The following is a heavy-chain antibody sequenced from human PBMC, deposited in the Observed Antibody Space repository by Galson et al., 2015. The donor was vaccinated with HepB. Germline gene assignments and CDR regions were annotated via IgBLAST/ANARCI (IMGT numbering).Heavy chain of an antibody. V-gene: IGHV5-51*01. D-gene: IGHD3-10*01. Sequence: QSGAEVKKPGESLKISCKGSGYRFTGYWIGWVRQMPGKGLEWMGIIYPGDSDTRYSPSFQGQVTISADKSISTAYLQWGSLKASDTALYYCARLLGSGSYRLYYFDYWGQGTLVTVSS. CDR2: IYPGDSDT. CDR3: ARLLGSGSYRLYYFDY. CDR1: GYRFTGYW. J-gene: IGHJ4*02.